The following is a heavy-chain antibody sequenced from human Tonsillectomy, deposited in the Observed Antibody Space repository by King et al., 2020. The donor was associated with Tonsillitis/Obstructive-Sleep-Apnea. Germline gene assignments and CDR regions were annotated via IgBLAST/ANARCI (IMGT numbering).Heavy chain of an antibody. CDR2: ISGSSSYI. CDR1: GFTFSTYT. D-gene: IGHD2-2*02. J-gene: IGHJ4*02. Sequence: QLVQSGGGLVKPGGSLRLSCAASGFTFSTYTMNWVRQAPGKGLEWVSSISGSSSYIYYADSVKGRFTISRDNAKNSLYLQMNSLTAEDTAVYYCAVYGEGGYCSSTSCYIDYWGQGTLVTVSS. V-gene: IGHV3-21*01. CDR3: AVYGEGGYCSSTSCYIDY.